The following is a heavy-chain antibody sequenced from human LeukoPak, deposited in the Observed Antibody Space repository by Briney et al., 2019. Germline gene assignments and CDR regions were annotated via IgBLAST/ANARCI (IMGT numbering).Heavy chain of an antibody. Sequence: PGGSLRLSCTTSGFPFNIYSMAWVRQAPGKGLEWVSRISSKGDYIFYADSVKGRFTISRDSSANSMYLQMNSLRAEDAAVYYCVRGMQPSLMRASGMSYWGQGTLVIVSS. D-gene: IGHD2-8*01. CDR3: VRGMQPSLMRASGMSY. CDR1: GFPFNIYS. V-gene: IGHV3-23*01. J-gene: IGHJ4*02. CDR2: ISSKGDYI.